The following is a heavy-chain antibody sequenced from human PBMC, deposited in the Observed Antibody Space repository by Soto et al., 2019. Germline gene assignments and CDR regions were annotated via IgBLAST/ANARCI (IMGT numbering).Heavy chain of an antibody. V-gene: IGHV3-21*01. Sequence: EVQLVESGGGLVKPGGSLRLSCAASGFTFSSYNMNWVRQAPGKGLEWVSSISSSSSYIYYADSVKGRFTISRDNAKNSLYLQMNSLRAEDTAVYYCARGGVVVVAATYSYYYYMDVWGKGTTVTVSS. CDR2: ISSSSSYI. D-gene: IGHD2-15*01. J-gene: IGHJ6*03. CDR1: GFTFSSYN. CDR3: ARGGVVVVAATYSYYYYMDV.